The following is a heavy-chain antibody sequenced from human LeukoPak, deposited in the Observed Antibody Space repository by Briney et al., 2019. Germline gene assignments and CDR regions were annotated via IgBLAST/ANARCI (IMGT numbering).Heavy chain of an antibody. Sequence: GGSLRLSCAASGFTFSSYSMNWVRQAPGKGLEWVSSISSSSSYIYYADSVKGRFTISRDNAKNSLYLQMNSLRAEGTAVYYCARDAAGYCTNGVCYPHYDYWGQGTLVTVSS. J-gene: IGHJ4*02. D-gene: IGHD2-8*01. CDR2: ISSSSSYI. V-gene: IGHV3-21*01. CDR3: ARDAAGYCTNGVCYPHYDY. CDR1: GFTFSSYS.